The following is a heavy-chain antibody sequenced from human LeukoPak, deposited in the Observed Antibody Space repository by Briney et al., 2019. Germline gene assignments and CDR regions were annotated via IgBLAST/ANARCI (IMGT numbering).Heavy chain of an antibody. D-gene: IGHD3-3*01. Sequence: TGGSLRLSCAASGFIFSNYGMHWVRQAPGKGLEWVAVISYDGSNKYYADSVKGRFTISRDNSKNTLGLQMNSLRVEDTAVYYCARGTFGVVISPAYYYYGMDVWGQGTTVTVAS. J-gene: IGHJ6*02. CDR1: GFIFSNYG. V-gene: IGHV3-30*03. CDR3: ARGTFGVVISPAYYYYGMDV. CDR2: ISYDGSNK.